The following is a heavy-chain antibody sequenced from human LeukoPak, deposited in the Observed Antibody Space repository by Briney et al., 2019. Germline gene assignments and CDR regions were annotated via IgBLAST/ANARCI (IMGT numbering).Heavy chain of an antibody. CDR3: ARRTFAAGYYSNDAFDI. J-gene: IGHJ3*02. CDR1: GDSITTYY. Sequence: SETLSLTCTVSGDSITTYYWSWIRQPPGKGLEWIGYIYYSGSTNYNPSLKSRVTISVDTSKNQFSLKLSSVTAADTAVYYCARRTFAAGYYSNDAFDIWGQGTMVTVSS. CDR2: IYYSGST. D-gene: IGHD3-22*01. V-gene: IGHV4-59*08.